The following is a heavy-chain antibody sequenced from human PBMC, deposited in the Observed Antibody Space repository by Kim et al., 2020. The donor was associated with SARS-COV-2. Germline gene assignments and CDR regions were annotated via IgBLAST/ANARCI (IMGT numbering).Heavy chain of an antibody. Sequence: GGSLRLSCAASGFTISSNYMSWVRQAPGKGLEWVSAIYSGGSTYYADSVKGRFTISRDNSKNTLYLQMNSMRGEDTAVYYCARDGASYDFWSGYYDSGFDYWGQGTLVTVSS. D-gene: IGHD3-3*01. J-gene: IGHJ4*02. V-gene: IGHV3-53*01. CDR2: IYSGGST. CDR1: GFTISSNY. CDR3: ARDGASYDFWSGYYDSGFDY.